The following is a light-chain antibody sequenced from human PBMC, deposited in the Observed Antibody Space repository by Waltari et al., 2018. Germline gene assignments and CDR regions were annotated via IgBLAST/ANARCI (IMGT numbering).Light chain of an antibody. CDR2: KDS. J-gene: IGLJ2*01. Sequence: SYELTQPPSVSVSPGQTASITCPGDKLGDKYACWYQQKPGQSPVLVIYKDSKRPSGIPRRFSGSNSGNTATLTISGTQAMDEADYYCQAWDSSTVVFGGGTKLTVL. CDR1: KLGDKY. CDR3: QAWDSSTVV. V-gene: IGLV3-1*01.